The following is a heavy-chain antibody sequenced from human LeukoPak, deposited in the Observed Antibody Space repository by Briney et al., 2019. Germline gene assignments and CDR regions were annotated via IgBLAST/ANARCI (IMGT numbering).Heavy chain of an antibody. Sequence: GGSLRLSCVASGFIFSTYAVNWVRQAPGKGLEWVSTISGGGGSTYYADSVKGRFTISRDNSKSTLYLQMSSPRAEDTAVYYCTKDRGRYYDSSGYYWGYYFDSWGQGILVTVST. CDR1: GFIFSTYA. V-gene: IGHV3-23*01. CDR2: ISGGGGST. CDR3: TKDRGRYYDSSGYYWGYYFDS. D-gene: IGHD3-22*01. J-gene: IGHJ4*02.